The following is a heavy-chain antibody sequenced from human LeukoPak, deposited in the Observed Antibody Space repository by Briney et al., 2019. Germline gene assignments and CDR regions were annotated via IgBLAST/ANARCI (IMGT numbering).Heavy chain of an antibody. CDR2: IYYSGST. CDR3: ARDLSFLGPGLNYFDY. V-gene: IGHV4-59*01. Sequence: PSETLSLTCTVSGGSISSYYWSWIRQPPGKGLEWIGYIYYSGSTNYNPSLKSRVTISVDTSKNQFSLKLSSVTAADTAVYYCARDLSFLGPGLNYFDYWGQGTLVTVSS. D-gene: IGHD3-10*01. J-gene: IGHJ4*02. CDR1: GGSISSYY.